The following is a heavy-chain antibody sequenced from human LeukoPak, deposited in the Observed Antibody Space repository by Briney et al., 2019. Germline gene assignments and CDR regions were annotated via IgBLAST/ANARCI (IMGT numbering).Heavy chain of an antibody. CDR3: ARDKDSSPLDY. J-gene: IGHJ4*02. CDR2: IRYDGSNK. V-gene: IGHV3-33*01. CDR1: GFTFSSYG. Sequence: PGGSLRLSCAASGFTFSSYGMHWVRQAPGKGLEGVAVIRYDGSNKYYADSVKGRFTVSRDNSKNTLYLQMNSLRAEDTAVYYCARDKDSSPLDYWGQGTLVTVSS. D-gene: IGHD6-13*01.